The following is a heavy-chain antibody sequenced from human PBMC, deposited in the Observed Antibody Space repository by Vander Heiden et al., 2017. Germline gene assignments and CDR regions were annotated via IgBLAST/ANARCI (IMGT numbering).Heavy chain of an antibody. V-gene: IGHV5-51*01. CDR3: ARSTTYYYDSSAFDP. D-gene: IGHD3-22*01. CDR2: IYPLDADT. Sequence: VQLVQSGAEVKKPGESLKISCEGSGSRFTSPWIGWVRRLAGKGPEWMGSIYPLDADTRYSPSIQGKVTITADKSISTAYLQWSSLKASDTAMYYCARSTTYYYDSSAFDPWGKGTLVTVSS. J-gene: IGHJ5*02. CDR1: GSRFTSPW.